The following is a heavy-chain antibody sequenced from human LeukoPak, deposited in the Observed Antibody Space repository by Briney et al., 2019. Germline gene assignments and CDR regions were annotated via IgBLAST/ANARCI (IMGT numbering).Heavy chain of an antibody. CDR1: GFTFSSYS. D-gene: IGHD5-18*01. CDR2: ISSSSSTI. CDR3: AKILWLWLRGPYYFDY. V-gene: IGHV3-48*01. J-gene: IGHJ4*02. Sequence: GGSLRLSCAASGFTFSSYSMNWVRQAPGKGLEWVSYISSSSSTIYYADSVKGRFTISRDNSKNTLYLQMNSLRAEDTAVYYCAKILWLWLRGPYYFDYWGQGTLVTVSS.